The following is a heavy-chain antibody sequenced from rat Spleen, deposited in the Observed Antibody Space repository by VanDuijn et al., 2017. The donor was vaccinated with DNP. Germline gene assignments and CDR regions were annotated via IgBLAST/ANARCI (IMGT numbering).Heavy chain of an antibody. CDR2: ISHTDDTT. Sequence: EVQLVESGGGLVQPGRSMKLSCAASGFTFSSFPMAWVRQAPTKGLEWVAIISHTDDTTYYPDSVRGRFTISRDNAESSLYLQMGSLRSEDTATYYCGKNTGYYFDHWGQGVMVTVSS. D-gene: IGHD4-1*01. V-gene: IGHV5-46*01. CDR3: GKNTGYYFDH. CDR1: GFTFSSFP. J-gene: IGHJ2*01.